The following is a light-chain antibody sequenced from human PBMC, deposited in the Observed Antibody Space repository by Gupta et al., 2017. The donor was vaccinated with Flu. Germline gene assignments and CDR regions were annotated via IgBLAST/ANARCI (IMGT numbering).Light chain of an antibody. J-gene: IGKJ5*01. CDR1: QGIRND. CDR3: LQHKKDPLT. V-gene: IGKV1-17*01. Sequence: PSSLSASVGDRVTITCRASQGIRNDLGWYQQKPGKAPRPLIYAASSLQSGVPSRFSGGGSGTEFTRTISSLKPQDFATYYCLQHKKDPLTFGHGTXLEMK. CDR2: AAS.